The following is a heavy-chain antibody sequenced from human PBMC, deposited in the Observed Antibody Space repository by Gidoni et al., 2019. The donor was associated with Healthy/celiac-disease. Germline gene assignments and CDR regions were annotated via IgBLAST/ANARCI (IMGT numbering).Heavy chain of an antibody. CDR2: IYYSGST. D-gene: IGHD4-17*01. CDR3: ARGLDYGGKGGYWYFDL. V-gene: IGHV4-31*03. J-gene: IGHJ2*01. CDR1: GGSISSGGYY. Sequence: QVQLQESGPGLVKPSQTLSLTCTVSGGSISSGGYYWSWIRQHPGKGLEWIWYIYYSGSTYYNPSLKSRVTISVDTSKNQFSLKLSSVTAADTAVYYCARGLDYGGKGGYWYFDLWGRGTLVTVSS.